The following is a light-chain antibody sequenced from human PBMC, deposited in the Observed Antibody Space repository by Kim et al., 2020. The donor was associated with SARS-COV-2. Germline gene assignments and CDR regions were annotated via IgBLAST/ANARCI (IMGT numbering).Light chain of an antibody. CDR2: DAS. Sequence: SLSPGERATRACRASQSVRTDLAWYKQKPGQSPRLLIYDASNRATGIPARFSGSGSGTDFTLTISSLEPEDFAVYYCQQRGNWPTFGQGTRLEIK. V-gene: IGKV3-11*01. CDR1: QSVRTD. CDR3: QQRGNWPT. J-gene: IGKJ5*01.